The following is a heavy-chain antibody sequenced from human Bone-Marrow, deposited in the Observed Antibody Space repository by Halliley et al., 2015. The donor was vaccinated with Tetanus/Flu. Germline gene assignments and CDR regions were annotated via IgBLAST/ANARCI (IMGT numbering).Heavy chain of an antibody. CDR2: IYHGGGT. D-gene: IGHD3-22*01. Sequence: LSCSVSGDSISSGYYSWSWIRQPPGKGLEWIGYIYHGGGTFNKPSLHSRVTLSVDRSKNQFSLRLISVTAADTAVYYCARGRQERGYFDFWGQGSLVTVSS. V-gene: IGHV4-30-2*01. CDR3: ARGRQERGYFDF. J-gene: IGHJ4*02. CDR1: GDSISSGYYS.